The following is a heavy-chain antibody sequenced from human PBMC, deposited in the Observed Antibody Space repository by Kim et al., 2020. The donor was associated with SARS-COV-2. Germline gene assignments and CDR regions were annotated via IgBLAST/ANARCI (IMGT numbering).Heavy chain of an antibody. J-gene: IGHJ6*03. Sequence: GGSLRLSCAASGFTFSSYAMHWVRQAPGKGLEWVAVISYDGSNKYYADSVKGRFTISRDNSKNTLYLQMNSLRAEDTAVYYCARANSNYENYYYYMDVWGKGTTVTVSS. V-gene: IGHV3-30-3*01. CDR2: ISYDGSNK. CDR1: GFTFSSYA. D-gene: IGHD4-4*01. CDR3: ARANSNYENYYYYMDV.